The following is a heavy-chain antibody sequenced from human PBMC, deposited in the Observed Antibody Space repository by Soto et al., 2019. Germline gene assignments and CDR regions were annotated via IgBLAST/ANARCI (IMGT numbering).Heavy chain of an antibody. J-gene: IGHJ4*02. CDR2: IIPIFGTA. CDR3: ARTRGLWWFIDY. V-gene: IGHV1-69*06. D-gene: IGHD2-21*01. CDR1: GGTFSSYA. Sequence: SVKVSCKASGGTFSSYAISWVRQAPGQGLEWMGGIIPIFGTANYAQKFQGRVTITADKSTSTAYMELSSLRSEDTAVYYCARTRGLWWFIDYWGQGTLVTVSS.